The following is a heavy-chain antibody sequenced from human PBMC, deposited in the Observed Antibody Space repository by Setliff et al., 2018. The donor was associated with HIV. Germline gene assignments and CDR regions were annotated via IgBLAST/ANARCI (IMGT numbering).Heavy chain of an antibody. J-gene: IGHJ6*03. D-gene: IGHD2-2*01. Sequence: GESLKISCAASGFTFRNYAMNWVRQVPGKGLEWVSGISGSGGTTYYTDSVKGRFTISRDDSKNTLFLQMKSLRAEDTAVYYCAKGTSKVKAYYYYMDVWGEGTTVTVSS. V-gene: IGHV3-23*01. CDR2: ISGSGGTT. CDR3: AKGTSKVKAYYYYMDV. CDR1: GFTFRNYA.